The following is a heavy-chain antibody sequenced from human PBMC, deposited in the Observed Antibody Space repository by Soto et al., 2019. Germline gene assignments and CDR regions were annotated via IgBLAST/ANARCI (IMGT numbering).Heavy chain of an antibody. Sequence: QEQLVQSGAEVKKSGSSVKVSCKDTGGLFSSYAVSWVRQAPGQGLEWMGGIIPVFDTVYYAQKFQGRVTSTVDESTNTAYMELSSLRSEDTAMYYFARGGSGYVWFNEFWGQGTLVTVSS. J-gene: IGHJ4*02. CDR3: ARGGSGYVWFNEF. CDR2: IIPVFDTV. D-gene: IGHD3-22*01. V-gene: IGHV1-69*01. CDR1: GGLFSSYA.